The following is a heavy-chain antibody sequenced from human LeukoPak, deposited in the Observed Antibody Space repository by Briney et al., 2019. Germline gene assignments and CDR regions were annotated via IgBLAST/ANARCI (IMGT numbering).Heavy chain of an antibody. Sequence: GGSLRLSCAASGFTFSSYGMHWVRQAPGKGLEWVAFIRYDGSNKYYADSVKGRFTISRDNSKNTLYLQMNSLRAEDTAVYYCAREILNTGGFDPWGQGTLVTVSS. CDR2: IRYDGSNK. CDR3: AREILNTGGFDP. V-gene: IGHV3-30*02. CDR1: GFTFSSYG. J-gene: IGHJ5*02. D-gene: IGHD5-18*01.